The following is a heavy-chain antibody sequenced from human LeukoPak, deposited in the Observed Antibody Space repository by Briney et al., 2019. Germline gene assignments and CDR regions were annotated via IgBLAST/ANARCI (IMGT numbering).Heavy chain of an antibody. Sequence: GASVKVSCKASGYTFTSYYMHWVRQAPGQGLEWLGWINPNSGGTNYAQKFQGRVTMTRDTSISTAYMELSRLRSDDTAVYYCARDSELRYFDWSHPYYFDYWGQGTLVTVSS. D-gene: IGHD3-9*01. CDR2: INPNSGGT. CDR1: GYTFTSYY. V-gene: IGHV1-2*02. J-gene: IGHJ4*02. CDR3: ARDSELRYFDWSHPYYFDY.